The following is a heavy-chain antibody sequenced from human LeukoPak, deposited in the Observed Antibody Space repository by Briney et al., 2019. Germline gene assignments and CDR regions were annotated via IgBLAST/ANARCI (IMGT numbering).Heavy chain of an antibody. J-gene: IGHJ4*02. D-gene: IGHD6-13*01. CDR2: IYPGDSDT. V-gene: IGHV5-51*01. CDR1: GYTFTNYW. CDR3: ARHSSGYSGSQSDY. Sequence: GESLQISCKGSGYTFTNYWVVWVRQMPGKGLEWMGIIYPGDSDTRYSPSFQGQVTISADKSISTAYLQWSSLKASDTAMYYCARHSSGYSGSQSDYWGQGTLVTVSS.